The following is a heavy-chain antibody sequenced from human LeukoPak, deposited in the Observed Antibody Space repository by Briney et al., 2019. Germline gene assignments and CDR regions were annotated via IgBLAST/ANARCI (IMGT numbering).Heavy chain of an antibody. CDR3: ARDRRYDFWSGLSPDYYYMDV. J-gene: IGHJ6*03. D-gene: IGHD3-3*01. Sequence: SETLSLTCTVSGGSISSYYWSWIRQPPGKGLEWIGYIYYSGSTNYNPSLKSRVTISVDTSKNQFSLKLSSVTAADTAVYYCARDRRYDFWSGLSPDYYYMDVWGKGTTVTVSS. V-gene: IGHV4-59*01. CDR1: GGSISSYY. CDR2: IYYSGST.